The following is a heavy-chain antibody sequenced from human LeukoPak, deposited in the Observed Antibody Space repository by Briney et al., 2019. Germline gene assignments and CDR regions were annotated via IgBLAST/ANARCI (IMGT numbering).Heavy chain of an antibody. CDR2: IYPGDSDT. V-gene: IGHV5-51*03. CDR1: GYSFTSYW. D-gene: IGHD3-22*01. J-gene: IGHJ4*02. Sequence: GESLKISCEGSGYSFTSYWIGWVRQMPGKGLEWMGIIYPGDSDTRYSPSFQGQVTISADKSISTAYLQRSSLKASDTAMYYCARLAKNYYDSSGYPDYWGQGTLVTVSS. CDR3: ARLAKNYYDSSGYPDY.